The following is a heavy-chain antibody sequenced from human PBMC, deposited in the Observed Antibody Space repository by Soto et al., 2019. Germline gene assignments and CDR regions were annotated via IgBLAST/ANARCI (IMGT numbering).Heavy chain of an antibody. Sequence: SETLSFTCAVYGGSFSGYYWSWIRQPPGKGLEWIGEINHSGSTNYNPSLKSRVTIPVDTSKNQFSLKLSSVTAADTAVYYCARGPFMITFGGVIVLGRRRKHHMDVWGQGTTVTVSS. CDR3: ARGPFMITFGGVIVLGRRRKHHMDV. J-gene: IGHJ6*02. V-gene: IGHV4-34*01. D-gene: IGHD3-16*02. CDR2: INHSGST. CDR1: GGSFSGYY.